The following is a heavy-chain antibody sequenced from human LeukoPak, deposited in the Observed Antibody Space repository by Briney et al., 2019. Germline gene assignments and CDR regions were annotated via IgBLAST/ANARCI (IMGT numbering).Heavy chain of an antibody. Sequence: PSQTLSLTCTVSGGSISSWDYYWSWIRQPPGKGLEWIGYIHSSGSTYYNPPLKSRVTISVDTSKNQFSLRLSSVTAADTAVYYCATKPNGDYYFDYWGQGTLVTVSS. CDR1: GGSISSWDYY. CDR2: IHSSGST. V-gene: IGHV4-30-4*01. D-gene: IGHD4-17*01. J-gene: IGHJ4*02. CDR3: ATKPNGDYYFDY.